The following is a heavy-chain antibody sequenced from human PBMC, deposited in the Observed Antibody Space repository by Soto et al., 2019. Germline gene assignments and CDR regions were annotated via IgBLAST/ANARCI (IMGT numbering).Heavy chain of an antibody. CDR2: TIRKANSYTT. V-gene: IGHV3-72*01. CDR1: GLIFSDYH. D-gene: IGHD6-19*01. CDR3: AMLGGWSGGSNDMDV. J-gene: IGHJ6*02. Sequence: EVQLVESGGGLVQPGGSLRLSCAASGLIFSDYHMDWVRQAPGKGLEWVGRTIRKANSYTTEYAASVKGRFTISRDDSKISLYLQMNSLKTADTAVYYCAMLGGWSGGSNDMDVWGQGTTVTVSS.